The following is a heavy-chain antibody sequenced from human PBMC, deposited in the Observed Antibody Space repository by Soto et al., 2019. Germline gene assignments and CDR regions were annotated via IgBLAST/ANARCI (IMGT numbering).Heavy chain of an antibody. D-gene: IGHD3-9*01. J-gene: IGHJ6*02. CDR2: IYYSGST. Sequence: QVQLQESGPGLVKPSQTLSLTCTVSGGSISSGGYYWSWIRQHPGKGLEWIGYIYYSGSTYYNPSLKSRVTISVDTSKNQFSLKLSSVTAADTAVYYCARDQGPATRYDILTGPGAYYYYGMDVWGQGTTVTVSS. V-gene: IGHV4-31*03. CDR3: ARDQGPATRYDILTGPGAYYYYGMDV. CDR1: GGSISSGGYY.